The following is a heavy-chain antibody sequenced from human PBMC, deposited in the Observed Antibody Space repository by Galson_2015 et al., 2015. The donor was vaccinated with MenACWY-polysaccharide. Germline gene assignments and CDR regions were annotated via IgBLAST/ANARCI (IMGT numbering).Heavy chain of an antibody. D-gene: IGHD4-17*01. CDR3: ARLTRTTFTTWGVFHY. V-gene: IGHV3-66*02. Sequence: SLRLSCAGSGFTVSSNYMTWVRQAPGKGLEWVSVVYIGDMTYSADSVKGRFTVSRDDSKNTVYLQMNSLRPEDTAVYYCARLTRTTFTTWGVFHYWGQGTLVTVSS. J-gene: IGHJ4*02. CDR1: GFTVSSNY. CDR2: VYIGDMT.